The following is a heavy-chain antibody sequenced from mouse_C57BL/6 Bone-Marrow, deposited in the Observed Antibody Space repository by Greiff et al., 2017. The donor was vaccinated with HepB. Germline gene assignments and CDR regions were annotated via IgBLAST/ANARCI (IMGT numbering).Heavy chain of an antibody. D-gene: IGHD1-1*01. CDR1: GFNIKDDY. J-gene: IGHJ1*03. V-gene: IGHV14-4*01. CDR2: IDPENGDT. Sequence: SGAELVRPGASVKLSCTASGFNIKDDYMHWVKQRPEQGLEWIGWIDPENGDTEYASKFQGKATITADTSSNTAYLQLSSLTSEDTAVYYCTTKGYYGSSYWYFDVWGTGTTVTVSS. CDR3: TTKGYYGSSYWYFDV.